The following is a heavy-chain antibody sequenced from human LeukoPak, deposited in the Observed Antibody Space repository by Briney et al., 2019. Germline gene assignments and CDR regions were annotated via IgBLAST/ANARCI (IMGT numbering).Heavy chain of an antibody. D-gene: IGHD6-6*01. J-gene: IGHJ4*02. CDR1: GFTFSSYW. CDR3: ARDSAHIEQLVFYDY. Sequence: GGSLRLSCAASGFTFSSYWMSWVRQAPGKGLEWVANINQDGSEKYYVDSVKGRFTISRDNAKNSLYLQMNSLRAEDTAVYYCARDSAHIEQLVFYDYWGQGTLVTVSS. CDR2: INQDGSEK. V-gene: IGHV3-7*01.